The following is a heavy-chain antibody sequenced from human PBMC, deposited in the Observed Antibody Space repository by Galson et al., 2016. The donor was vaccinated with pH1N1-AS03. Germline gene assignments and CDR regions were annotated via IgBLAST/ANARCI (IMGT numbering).Heavy chain of an antibody. Sequence: SLRLSCAASGFTFNNAWMSWVRQAPGKGLEWVGRIKSKTDGGTIDYAAPAKGRFTISRHDSIDALFLQMSSLKTEDTAVYYCTATYCSIRDYCYYYWGQGTLVTVSS. CDR2: IKSKTDGGTI. CDR3: TATYCSIRDYCYYY. J-gene: IGHJ4*02. V-gene: IGHV3-15*01. CDR1: GFTFNNAW. D-gene: IGHD2-21*02.